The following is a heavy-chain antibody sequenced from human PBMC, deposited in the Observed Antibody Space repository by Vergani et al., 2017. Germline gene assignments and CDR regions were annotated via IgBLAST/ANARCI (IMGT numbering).Heavy chain of an antibody. V-gene: IGHV4-59*01. D-gene: IGHD3-3*01. J-gene: IGHJ6*03. CDR2: IYYSGST. CDR3: ARAQAHYDFWSGYYGGDYYYMDV. CDR1: GGSISSYY. Sequence: QVQLQESGPGLVKPSETLSLTCTVSGGSISSYYWSWIRQPPGKGLEWIGYIYYSGSTNYNPSLKSRVTISVDTSKNQFSLKLSPVTAADTAVYYCARAQAHYDFWSGYYGGDYYYMDVWGKGTTVTVSS.